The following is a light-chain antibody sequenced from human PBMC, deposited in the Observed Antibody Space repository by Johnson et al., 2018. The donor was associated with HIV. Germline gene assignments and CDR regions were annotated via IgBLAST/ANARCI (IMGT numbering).Light chain of an antibody. CDR2: DNN. CDR3: GTWDSSLSAFYV. Sequence: QSVLTQSPSVSAAPGQKVTISCSGSSSNIGNNYVSWYQQLPGTAPKLLIYDNNKRPSGIPDRFSGSKSGTSATLGITGLQTGDEADYYCGTWDSSLSAFYVFGTGTKVTGL. CDR1: SSNIGNNY. J-gene: IGLJ1*01. V-gene: IGLV1-51*01.